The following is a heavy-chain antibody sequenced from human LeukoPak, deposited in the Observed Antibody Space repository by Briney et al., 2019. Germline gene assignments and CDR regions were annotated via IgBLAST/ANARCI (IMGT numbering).Heavy chain of an antibody. CDR1: GYTFTSYY. Sequence: EASVKVSCKASGYTFTSYYLHWVRQAPGQGLEWMGIINPSGASGGSTNYAQKFQGRITMTRDTSTSTVYMELSSLRSEDTAVYYCARIYDSSGYYGYWGRGTLVTFSS. CDR2: INPSGASGGST. V-gene: IGHV1-46*01. D-gene: IGHD3-22*01. J-gene: IGHJ4*02. CDR3: ARIYDSSGYYGY.